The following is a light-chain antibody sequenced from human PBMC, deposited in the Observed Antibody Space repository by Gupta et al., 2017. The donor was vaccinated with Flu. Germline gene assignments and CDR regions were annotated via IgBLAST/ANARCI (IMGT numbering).Light chain of an antibody. CDR3: QAWDSSLSYVV. V-gene: IGLV10-54*04. CDR2: SNN. CDR1: SNNVGNQE. Sequence: ANPHSSGNSNNVGNQEAVWQQQHPGQPPKLLIYSNNNRPSGISERFSGSKSGNSASLAITGLQAEDEADYYCQAWDSSLSYVVFGGGTKLTVL. J-gene: IGLJ2*01.